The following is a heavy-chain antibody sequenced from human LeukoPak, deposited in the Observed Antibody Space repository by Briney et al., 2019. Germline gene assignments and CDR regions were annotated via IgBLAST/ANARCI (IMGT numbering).Heavy chain of an antibody. J-gene: IGHJ5*02. CDR3: ARDFGETSLPNWFDP. CDR2: TSHSDSP. Sequence: PSETLSLTCSVSGMSITSRHYWGWIRQPPGKGLEWIGSTSHSDSPYYNPSLESRVTISLDTSRNQFSLKLTSVTAADTAVHYCARDFGETSLPNWFDPWGQGTLVIVSS. V-gene: IGHV4-38-2*02. CDR1: GMSITSRHY. D-gene: IGHD3-16*01.